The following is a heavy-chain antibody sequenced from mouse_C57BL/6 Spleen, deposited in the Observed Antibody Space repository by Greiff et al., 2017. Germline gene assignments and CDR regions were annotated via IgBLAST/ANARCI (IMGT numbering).Heavy chain of an antibody. Sequence: QVQLQQSGAELVRPGSSVKLSCKASGYTFTSYWMHWVKQRPIQGLEWIGNIDPSDSETHYNQKFKDKATLTVDKSSSTAYMQLSSLTSEDSAVYYCARAGYYGNYLYAMDYWGQGTSVTVSS. J-gene: IGHJ4*01. D-gene: IGHD2-1*01. V-gene: IGHV1-52*01. CDR1: GYTFTSYW. CDR3: ARAGYYGNYLYAMDY. CDR2: IDPSDSET.